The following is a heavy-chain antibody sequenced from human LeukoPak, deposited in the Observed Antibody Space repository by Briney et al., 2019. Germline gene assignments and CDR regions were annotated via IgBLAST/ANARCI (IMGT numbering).Heavy chain of an antibody. J-gene: IGHJ5*02. D-gene: IGHD4-17*01. CDR1: GGSINGYY. CDR3: ARVFRGAVTSNWFDP. V-gene: IGHV4-59*01. CDR2: ISYSGST. Sequence: AETLSLTCTVSGGSINGYYWTWIRHPPGDGLGCIDYISYSGSTNYNPPLKSRLTMAVDSSNSDFSLRLNSVTAADTAVYYCARVFRGAVTSNWFDPCGQGTLVTVSS.